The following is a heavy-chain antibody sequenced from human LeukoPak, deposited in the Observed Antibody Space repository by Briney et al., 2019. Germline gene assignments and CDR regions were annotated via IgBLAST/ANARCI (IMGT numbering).Heavy chain of an antibody. V-gene: IGHV4-59*01. CDR3: ARGGSSWHYFDY. J-gene: IGHJ4*02. D-gene: IGHD6-13*01. Sequence: SETLSLTCTDPGGSLCGYNWCWIREPPGEGLWRSWHIYGRTKYNHSLQSRVTISVDRSKYQFSLKLSSVTAADTAVYYCARGGSSWHYFDYWGQGTLVTVSS. CDR1: GGSLCGYN. CDR2: IYGRT.